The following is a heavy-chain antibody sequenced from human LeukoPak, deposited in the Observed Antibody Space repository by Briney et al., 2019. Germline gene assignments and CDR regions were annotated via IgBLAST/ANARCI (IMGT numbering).Heavy chain of an antibody. Sequence: PSETLSLTCAVYGGSFSGYYWSWIRQPPGKGLEWIGEINHSGSTNYNPSLKSRVTISVDTSKNQFSLKLSSVTAADTAVYYCARRAQYYYALDVWGQGTTVTVSS. CDR3: ARRAQYYYALDV. CDR2: INHSGST. J-gene: IGHJ6*02. CDR1: GGSFSGYY. V-gene: IGHV4-34*01.